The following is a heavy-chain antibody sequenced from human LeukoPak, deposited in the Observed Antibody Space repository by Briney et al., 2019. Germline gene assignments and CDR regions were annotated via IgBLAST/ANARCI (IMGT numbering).Heavy chain of an antibody. J-gene: IGHJ4*02. V-gene: IGHV3-23*01. CDR2: ISGSGDST. D-gene: IGHD2-8*01. CDR3: ARRFCPDAVCYPPDY. Sequence: GGSLRLSCAASGFTFSNFSMTWVRQAPGKGLEWVSGISGSGDSTYYADSVKGRFTISRDNSKNTLYLQMNSLRAEDTAVYYCARRFCPDAVCYPPDYWGQGTLVTVSS. CDR1: GFTFSNFS.